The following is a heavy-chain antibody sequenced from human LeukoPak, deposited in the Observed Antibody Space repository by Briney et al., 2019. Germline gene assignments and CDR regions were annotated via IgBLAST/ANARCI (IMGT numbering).Heavy chain of an antibody. D-gene: IGHD5-12*01. CDR3: ARSQYSGTTFDY. CDR2: IYSGGST. CDR1: GFTVSSKD. Sequence: PVCAPRLSYAAYGFTVSSKDMSGDLQARGKGLKWVSVIYSGGSTYYADSVKGRFTISRDNSKNTLYLQMNSLRAEDTAVYYCARSQYSGTTFDYWGQGTLATVSS. V-gene: IGHV3-53*01. J-gene: IGHJ4*02.